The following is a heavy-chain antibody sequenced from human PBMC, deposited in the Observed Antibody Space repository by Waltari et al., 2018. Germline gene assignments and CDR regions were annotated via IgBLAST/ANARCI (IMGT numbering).Heavy chain of an antibody. Sequence: PGQGLEWMGRINPNSGGTNYAQKFQGRVTMTRDTSISTAYMELSRLRSDDTAVYYCANLTPTVLMRGVWFGDPPEDYWGQGTLVTVSS. CDR2: INPNSGGT. CDR3: ANLTPTVLMRGVWFGDPPEDY. D-gene: IGHD3-10*01. V-gene: IGHV1-2*06. J-gene: IGHJ4*02.